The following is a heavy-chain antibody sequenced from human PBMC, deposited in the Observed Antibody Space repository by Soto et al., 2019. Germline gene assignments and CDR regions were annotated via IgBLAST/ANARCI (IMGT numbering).Heavy chain of an antibody. J-gene: IGHJ4*02. D-gene: IGHD7-27*01. CDR3: ARVASXXXXPALGD. CDR2: ISGSGNTI. V-gene: IGHV3-48*03. CDR1: GFTFSTYD. Sequence: GGSLRLSCAASGFTFSTYDLSWVRQAPGKGLQWVSYISGSGNTIYYADSVKGRFTISRDNAKNSLYLQMNTLRAEDTAVYYCARVASXXXXPALGDWGQGALVTVSS.